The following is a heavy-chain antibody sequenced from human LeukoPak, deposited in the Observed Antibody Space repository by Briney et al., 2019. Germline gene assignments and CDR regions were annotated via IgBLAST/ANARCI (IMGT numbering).Heavy chain of an antibody. Sequence: PGGSLRLSCAASGFTFSSYEMNWIRQAPGKGLEWVSYISSSGSTIYYADSVKGRFTISRDNSKNTLYLQMNSLRAEDTAVYYCAKELGPYDIVVVVALDYWGQGTLVTVSS. CDR1: GFTFSSYE. CDR3: AKELGPYDIVVVVALDY. J-gene: IGHJ4*02. V-gene: IGHV3-48*03. CDR2: ISSSGSTI. D-gene: IGHD2-15*01.